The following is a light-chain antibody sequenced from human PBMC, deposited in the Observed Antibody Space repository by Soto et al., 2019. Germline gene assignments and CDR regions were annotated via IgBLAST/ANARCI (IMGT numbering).Light chain of an antibody. CDR3: QQYNTDPWT. J-gene: IGKJ1*01. CDR1: QNINNG. CDR2: EVS. Sequence: DVQMTQSPSTLSASVGDRVIITCRASQNINNGLAWHQQKPGRAPKVLIYEVSNLESGVPSRFSGSRSGTEFTLTISGLQPDEFATYYCQQYNTDPWTFGPGTQVEV. V-gene: IGKV1-5*01.